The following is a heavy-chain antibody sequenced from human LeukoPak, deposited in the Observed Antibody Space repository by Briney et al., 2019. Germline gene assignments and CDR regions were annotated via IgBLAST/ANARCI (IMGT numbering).Heavy chain of an antibody. CDR2: INPNSGGT. CDR1: GYTFTGYY. CDR3: ARFQGYCGGDCSFGFDY. D-gene: IGHD2-21*02. V-gene: IGHV1-2*02. Sequence: ASVKVSCKASGYTFTGYYMHWVRQAPGQGLEWMGWINPNSGGTDYAQRFQGRVTMTRDTSTSTAFMELRRLRTDDTAVYYCARFQGYCGGDCSFGFDYWGQGTLVTVSS. J-gene: IGHJ4*02.